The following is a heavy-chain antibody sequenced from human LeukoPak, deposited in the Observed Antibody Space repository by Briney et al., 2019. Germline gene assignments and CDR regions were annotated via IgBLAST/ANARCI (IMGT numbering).Heavy chain of an antibody. V-gene: IGHV1-69*05. D-gene: IGHD3-9*01. Sequence: SVKVSCKGSGGTFSSYAISWVRQAPGQGLEWMGGIIPIFGTANYAQKFQGRVTITTDESTSTAYMELSSLRSEDTAVYYCARGRYYSILTTYTPPNYWGQGTLVTVSS. CDR3: ARGRYYSILTTYTPPNY. CDR2: IIPIFGTA. J-gene: IGHJ4*02. CDR1: GGTFSSYA.